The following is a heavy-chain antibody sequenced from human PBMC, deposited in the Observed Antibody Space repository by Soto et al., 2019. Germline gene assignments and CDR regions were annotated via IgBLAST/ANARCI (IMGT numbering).Heavy chain of an antibody. Sequence: ASVKVSCTASVYTFTGYHMHWVRQAPGQGLEWMGWINPNSGGTNYAQKFQGWVTMTRDTSISTAYMELSRLRSDDTAVYYCARGRCFDWLSPHYYYGMDVWGQGTTVTVSS. CDR1: VYTFTGYH. J-gene: IGHJ6*02. D-gene: IGHD3-9*01. CDR2: INPNSGGT. CDR3: ARGRCFDWLSPHYYYGMDV. V-gene: IGHV1-2*04.